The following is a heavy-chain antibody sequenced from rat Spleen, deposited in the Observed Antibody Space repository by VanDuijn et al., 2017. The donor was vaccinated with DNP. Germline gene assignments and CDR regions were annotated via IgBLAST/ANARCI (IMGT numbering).Heavy chain of an antibody. Sequence: VQLQESGPGLVKPSQSLSLTCSVTGYSITSYYWGWIRKFPGKKVEWIGHISYSGSTTYNPSLKSRISITRDTSKNQFFLQLNSVTSEDTATYYCARWSNYFDYWGQGVMVPVSS. CDR1: GYSITSYY. V-gene: IGHV3-1*01. CDR3: ARWSNYFDY. J-gene: IGHJ2*01. CDR2: ISYSGST.